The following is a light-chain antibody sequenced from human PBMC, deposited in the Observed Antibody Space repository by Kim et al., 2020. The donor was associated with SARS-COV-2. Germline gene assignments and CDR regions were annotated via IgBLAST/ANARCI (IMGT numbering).Light chain of an antibody. J-gene: IGLJ1*01. CDR2: DVS. CDR3: SSYTSSSTYV. Sequence: GQSITISCAGTSGDVGGYDCVSWYQQHPGKAPKLMIYDVSKRPSGVSNRFSGAKSGNAASLTISGLQAEDEADYYCSSYTSSSTYVFGTGTKVTVL. V-gene: IGLV2-14*04. CDR1: SGDVGGYDC.